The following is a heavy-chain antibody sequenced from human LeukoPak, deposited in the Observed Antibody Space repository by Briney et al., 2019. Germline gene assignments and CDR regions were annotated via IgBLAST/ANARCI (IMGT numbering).Heavy chain of an antibody. CDR1: GFTFSSYS. V-gene: IGHV3-21*01. J-gene: IGHJ6*03. D-gene: IGHD1-1*01. CDR3: AKGGSWNYDYYMDV. Sequence: GGSLRLSCAASGFTFSSYSMTWVRQAPGKGLEWVSSISGNSRYIYYADSMRGRFTISRDNSKNTLYLQMNSLRAEDTAVYYCAKGGSWNYDYYMDVWGKGTTVTVSS. CDR2: ISGNSRYI.